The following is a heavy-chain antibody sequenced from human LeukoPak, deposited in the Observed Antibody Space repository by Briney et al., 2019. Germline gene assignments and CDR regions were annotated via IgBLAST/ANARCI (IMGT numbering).Heavy chain of an antibody. D-gene: IGHD4-17*01. Sequence: GGSLRLSCAASGFTFSSYGMHWVRQAPGKGLEWVAVISYDGSNKYYADSVKGRFTISRDNSKNTLYLQMNSLRAEDTAVYYCARGYAVTYAFDIWGQGTMVTVSS. CDR2: ISYDGSNK. J-gene: IGHJ3*02. CDR3: ARGYAVTYAFDI. V-gene: IGHV3-30*03. CDR1: GFTFSSYG.